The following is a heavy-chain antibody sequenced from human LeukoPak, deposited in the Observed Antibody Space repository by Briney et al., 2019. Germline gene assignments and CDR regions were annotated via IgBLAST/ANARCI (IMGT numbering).Heavy chain of an antibody. V-gene: IGHV4-39*02. D-gene: IGHD3-10*01. J-gene: IGHJ4*02. CDR3: ARTGFWVRGVISYCDY. CDR2: IYYTGIT. CDR1: GGSISSSNYY. Sequence: SETLPLTCTVSGGSISSSNYYWVWFRQPPGKSLEWIGSIYYTGITYQNPSLKSRVTISVDTSNNHFSLRLTSVTAADTAVYYCARTGFWVRGVISYCDYWGQGTLVTV.